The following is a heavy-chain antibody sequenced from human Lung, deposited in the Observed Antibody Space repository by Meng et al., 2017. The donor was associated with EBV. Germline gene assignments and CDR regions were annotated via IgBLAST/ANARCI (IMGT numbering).Heavy chain of an antibody. D-gene: IGHD3-10*01. J-gene: IGHJ4*02. CDR3: VKGTPGRSYCDY. CDR2: FVNYRDT. CDR1: PYAFGTYG. Sequence: QVLLLQAGPEGKKLGASGRVSCKASPYAFGTYGISWVRQAPGLGLEWMGWFVNYRDTYPAPKFQDRVTMTTDTHTNTVIMELRSLTSDDTAVYYCVKGTPGRSYCDYWGQGTLVTVSS. V-gene: IGHV1-18*01.